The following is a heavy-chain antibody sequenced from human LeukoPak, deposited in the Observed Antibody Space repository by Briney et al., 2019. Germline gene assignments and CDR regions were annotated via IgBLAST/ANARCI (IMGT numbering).Heavy chain of an antibody. Sequence: SETLSLTCTVSGGSNSSGSYYWSWIRQPAGKGLEWIGRIYTSGSTNYNPSLKSRVTISVDTSKNQFSLKLSSVTAADTAVYYCARVLLHYELMAVGAFDIWGQGTMVTVSS. CDR1: GGSNSSGSYY. CDR2: IYTSGST. V-gene: IGHV4-61*02. J-gene: IGHJ3*02. CDR3: ARVLLHYELMAVGAFDI. D-gene: IGHD3-22*01.